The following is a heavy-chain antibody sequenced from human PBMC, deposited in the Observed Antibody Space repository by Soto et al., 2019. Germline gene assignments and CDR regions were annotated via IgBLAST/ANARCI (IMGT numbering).Heavy chain of an antibody. Sequence: PGGSLRLSCAASGFTFSSYAMSWVRQAPGKGLEWVSAISGSGGSTYYADSVKGRFTISRDNSKNTLYLQMNSLRAEDTAVYYYAKTPRVVVPRGWFDPWGQGTLVTVSS. CDR1: GFTFSSYA. D-gene: IGHD2-15*01. CDR3: AKTPRVVVPRGWFDP. J-gene: IGHJ5*02. V-gene: IGHV3-23*01. CDR2: ISGSGGST.